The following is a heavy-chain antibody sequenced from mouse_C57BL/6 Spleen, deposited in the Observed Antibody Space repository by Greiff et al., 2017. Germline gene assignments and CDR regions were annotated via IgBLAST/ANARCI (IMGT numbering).Heavy chain of an antibody. CDR3: ARSGTAYYFDY. CDR1: GYTFTSYW. V-gene: IGHV1-64*01. Sequence: QVQLQQPGAELVKPGASVKLSCKASGYTFTSYWMHWVKQRPGQGLEWIGMIHPNSGSTNYNEKFKSKATLTVDKSSSTAYMQLSSLTSEDSAVYYCARSGTAYYFDYWGQVTTLTVSS. J-gene: IGHJ2*01. D-gene: IGHD4-1*01. CDR2: IHPNSGST.